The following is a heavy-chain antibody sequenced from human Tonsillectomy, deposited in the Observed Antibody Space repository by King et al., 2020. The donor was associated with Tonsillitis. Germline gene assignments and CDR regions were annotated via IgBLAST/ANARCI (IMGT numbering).Heavy chain of an antibody. V-gene: IGHV1-69*09. D-gene: IGHD2-2*01. Sequence: VQLVESGAEVKKPGSSVKVSCKTSGGTFSSYAFTWVRQAPGQGLEWMGRIIPILGTANYAQKFPGRVTITADKSTSTTYMELSSLTSESTAVYYGSGASSIVVTAADGFGGQGTLVTVPS. CDR3: SGASSIVVTAADGF. J-gene: IGHJ4*02. CDR2: IIPILGTA. CDR1: GGTFSSYA.